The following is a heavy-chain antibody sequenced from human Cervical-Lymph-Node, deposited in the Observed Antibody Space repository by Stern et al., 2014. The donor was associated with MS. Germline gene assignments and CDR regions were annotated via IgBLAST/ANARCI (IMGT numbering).Heavy chain of an antibody. V-gene: IGHV3-33*01. J-gene: IGHJ6*02. Sequence: VQLVESGGGVVQPGGSLRLSCAASGFTFSSYGMHWVRQAPGKGLEWVAVIWHAGSNKYYADSVNGRFTISRDNSKNTLYLQMNSLRAEDTAVYYCARSSSPSPYYYYGMDVWGQGTTVTVSS. D-gene: IGHD6-13*01. CDR2: IWHAGSNK. CDR1: GFTFSSYG. CDR3: ARSSSPSPYYYYGMDV.